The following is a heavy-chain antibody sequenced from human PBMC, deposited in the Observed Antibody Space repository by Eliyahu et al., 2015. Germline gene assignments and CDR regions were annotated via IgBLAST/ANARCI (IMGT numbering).Heavy chain of an antibody. Sequence: QARLEESGPGLVKXSETLSLXCSVSGYSVSSGYFXGWIRQPPGKGLEWIGSISHTGSSYYNPSLKSRTTISLDTFRNQFSLKVTSVTAADTAVYYCARAKDLDSWGQGTLVTVSS. CDR2: ISHTGSS. J-gene: IGHJ4*02. V-gene: IGHV4-38-2*02. CDR1: GYSVSSGYF. CDR3: ARAKDLDS.